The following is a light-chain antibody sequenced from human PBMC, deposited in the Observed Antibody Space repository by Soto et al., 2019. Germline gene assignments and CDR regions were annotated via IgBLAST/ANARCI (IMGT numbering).Light chain of an antibody. CDR3: NSYTSSSTVV. CDR1: SSDVGGYNY. V-gene: IGLV2-14*03. Sequence: QSVLTQPASVSGSPGQSITISCTGTSSDVGGYNYVSWYQHHPGKAPKLMIYDVSNRPSGVSDRFSGSKSGNTASLTISGLQAEDEADYYCNSYTSSSTVVFGGGTKLTVL. CDR2: DVS. J-gene: IGLJ2*01.